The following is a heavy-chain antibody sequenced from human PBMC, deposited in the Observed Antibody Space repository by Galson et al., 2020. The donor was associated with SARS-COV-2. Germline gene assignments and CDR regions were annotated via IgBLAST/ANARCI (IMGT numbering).Heavy chain of an antibody. CDR1: GVSFSDYY. Sequence: SETLSLTFAVSGVSFSDYYCTWIRQSPGQGLEWIGEINHSGNTNYNPSLKRRVTIPVETSKNQLSLKMSSMTAADTAVYYCARGIRFVVPHIVVVVAVPYYSFGMDVWGQGTTVTVSS. V-gene: IGHV4-34*01. CDR2: INHSGNT. D-gene: IGHD2-15*01. J-gene: IGHJ6*02. CDR3: ARGIRFVVPHIVVVVAVPYYSFGMDV.